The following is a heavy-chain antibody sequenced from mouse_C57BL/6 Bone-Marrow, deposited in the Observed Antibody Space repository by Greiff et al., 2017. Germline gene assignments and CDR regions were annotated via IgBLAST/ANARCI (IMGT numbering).Heavy chain of an antibody. V-gene: IGHV1-74*01. D-gene: IGHD3-2*02. Sequence: QVQLQQPGAELVKPGASVKVSCKASGYTFTSYWMHWVKQRPGQGLEWIGRIHPSDSDTNYNQKFKGKDTLTVDKSSSTAYMQLSSLTSEDSAVYYCAIDSSGYLFAYWGQGTLVTVSA. CDR2: IHPSDSDT. CDR1: GYTFTSYW. CDR3: AIDSSGYLFAY. J-gene: IGHJ3*01.